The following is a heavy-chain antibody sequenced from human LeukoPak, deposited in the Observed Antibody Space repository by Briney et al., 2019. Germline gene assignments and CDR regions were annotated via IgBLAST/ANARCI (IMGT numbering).Heavy chain of an antibody. Sequence: PGGPLSLSCAASGLPFNDYYMSGFRKAPGKGLEWLSYINIGGTNTHYADSVKGRFTISTDNAKKSLYVEINNLRAEDTAVYYCATDGPGFDTWGQGVLVTVSS. V-gene: IGHV3-11*01. CDR1: GLPFNDYY. J-gene: IGHJ5*02. CDR3: ATDGPGFDT. CDR2: INIGGTNT.